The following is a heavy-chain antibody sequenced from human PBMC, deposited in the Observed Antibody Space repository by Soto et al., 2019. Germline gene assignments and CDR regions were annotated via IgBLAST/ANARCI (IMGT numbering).Heavy chain of an antibody. V-gene: IGHV1-18*01. CDR2: ISADNGNT. J-gene: IGHJ4*02. Sequence: QVQLVQSGAEVKKPGASVKVSCKASGYTFTSYGISWVRQAPGQGLECMGWISADNGNTNYAQKLQGRVTMTTDTSTSKAYMELRSVISHDTAVYYCARDLIVGATPPDYFDYWGQGTLVTVSS. D-gene: IGHD1-26*01. CDR1: GYTFTSYG. CDR3: ARDLIVGATPPDYFDY.